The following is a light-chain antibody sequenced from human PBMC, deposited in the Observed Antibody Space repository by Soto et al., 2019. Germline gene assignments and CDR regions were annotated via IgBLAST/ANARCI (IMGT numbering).Light chain of an antibody. CDR2: DVS. V-gene: IGLV2-14*01. CDR3: SSYTSSSTLL. Sequence: QSVLTQPASVSGFPGQSITISRTGTSSDVGVYNYVSWYQQHPGKAPKLMIYDVSNRPSGVSNRFSGSKSGNTASLTISGLQAEDEADYYCSSYTSSSTLLFVGGTKVTVL. J-gene: IGLJ2*01. CDR1: SSDVGVYNY.